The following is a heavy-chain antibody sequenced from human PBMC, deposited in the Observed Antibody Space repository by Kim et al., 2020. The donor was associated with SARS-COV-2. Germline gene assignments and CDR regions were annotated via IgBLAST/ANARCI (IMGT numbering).Heavy chain of an antibody. J-gene: IGHJ3*02. Sequence: LKSRVTISVDTSKNQFSLKLSSVTAADTAVYYCARVRFLEWFPFPDAFDIWGQGTMVTVSS. V-gene: IGHV4-39*07. D-gene: IGHD3-3*01. CDR3: ARVRFLEWFPFPDAFDI.